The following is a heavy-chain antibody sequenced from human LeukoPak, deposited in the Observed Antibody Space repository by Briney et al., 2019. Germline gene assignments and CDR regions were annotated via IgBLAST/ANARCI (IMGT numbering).Heavy chain of an antibody. Sequence: GGSLRLSCAASGFTFSSYSMNWVRQAPGKGLEWVSSISGTSNYIYYADSVKGRFTISRDNAKNSLYLQMNSLRAEDTAIYYCTRVGYIDEGIDYWGQGTLVTVSS. V-gene: IGHV3-21*06. J-gene: IGHJ4*02. CDR2: ISGTSNYI. CDR3: TRVGYIDEGIDY. CDR1: GFTFSSYS. D-gene: IGHD5-24*01.